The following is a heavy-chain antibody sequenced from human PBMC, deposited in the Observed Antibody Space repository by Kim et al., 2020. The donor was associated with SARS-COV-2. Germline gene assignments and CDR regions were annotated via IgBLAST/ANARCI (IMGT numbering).Heavy chain of an antibody. CDR3: ARSQLLLFGELLYKYNWFDP. D-gene: IGHD3-10*01. J-gene: IGHJ5*02. Sequence: RVTISVDTSKNQFSLKLSSVTAADTAVYYCARSQLLLFGELLYKYNWFDPWGQGTLVTVSS. V-gene: IGHV4-39*01.